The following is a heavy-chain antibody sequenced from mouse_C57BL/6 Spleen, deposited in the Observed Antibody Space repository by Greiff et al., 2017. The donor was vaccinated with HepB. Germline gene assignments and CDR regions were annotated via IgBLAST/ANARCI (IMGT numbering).Heavy chain of an antibody. J-gene: IGHJ3*01. CDR3: ARGVYGPWFAY. CDR2: IDPSDSYT. D-gene: IGHD1-1*02. CDR1: GYTFTSYW. V-gene: IGHV1-69*01. Sequence: QVQLQQPGAELVMPGASVKLSCKASGYTFTSYWMHWVKQRPGQGLEWIGEIDPSDSYTNYNQKFKGKSTLTVDKSSSTAYMQLSSLTSEDSAVYYCARGVYGPWFAYWGQGTLVTVSA.